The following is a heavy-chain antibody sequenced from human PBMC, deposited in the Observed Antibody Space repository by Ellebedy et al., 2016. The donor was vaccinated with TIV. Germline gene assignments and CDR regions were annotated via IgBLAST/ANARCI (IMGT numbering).Heavy chain of an antibody. CDR3: ARDLHYYDSSGSHWFDP. V-gene: IGHV1-46*01. D-gene: IGHD3-22*01. Sequence: ASVKVSCKASGYTFTSYYMHWVRQAPGQGLEWMGIINPSGGSTSYAQKFQGRVTMTRDTSTSTVYMELSSLRSEDTAVYYCARDLHYYDSSGSHWFDPWGQGTLVTVSS. CDR2: INPSGGST. CDR1: GYTFTSYY. J-gene: IGHJ5*02.